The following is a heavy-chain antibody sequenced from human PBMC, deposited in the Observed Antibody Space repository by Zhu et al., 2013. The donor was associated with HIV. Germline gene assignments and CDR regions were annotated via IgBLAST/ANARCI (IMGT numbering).Heavy chain of an antibody. CDR1: GYTFTTYD. CDR2: MNPNSGNT. D-gene: IGHD3-22*01. Sequence: QVQLVQSGAEVKKPGASVKVSCQPSGYTFTTYDIHWVRQATGQGLEWMGWMNPNSGNTGYAQKFQGRVTITWNTSIRTASMELSSLTSEDTAVYYCARDRLISMKVVRPWFDPWGQGTLVTVSS. CDR3: ARDRLISMKVVRPWFDP. J-gene: IGHJ5*02. V-gene: IGHV1-8*03.